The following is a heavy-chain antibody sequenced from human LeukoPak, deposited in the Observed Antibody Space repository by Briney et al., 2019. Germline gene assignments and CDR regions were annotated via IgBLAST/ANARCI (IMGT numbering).Heavy chain of an antibody. Sequence: SETLSLTCAVYGGSFNDYYWSWIRQSPGTGLEWIGEIHHSGSTNYNSSLESRVTMSIDTSNNQFSLKLTSVTAADTAVYYCARDQRAIRARGPFDYWGQGTLVTVSS. D-gene: IGHD3-10*01. CDR2: IHHSGST. J-gene: IGHJ4*02. CDR1: GGSFNDYY. CDR3: ARDQRAIRARGPFDY. V-gene: IGHV4-34*01.